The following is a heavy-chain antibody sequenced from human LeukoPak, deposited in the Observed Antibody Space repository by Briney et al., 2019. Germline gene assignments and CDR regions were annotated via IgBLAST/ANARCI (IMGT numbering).Heavy chain of an antibody. Sequence: PSETLSLTCTVSGASITSTNYYWLWVRQPPGKGLEWIGSIYYNGNTYYNLSLKSRLTISLDTSKNQCSQRLSSVTAADTAVYYCARGLNYAGSGYYFDSWGPGTLVTVSS. CDR3: ARGLNYAGSGYYFDS. CDR1: GASITSTNYY. V-gene: IGHV4-39*07. D-gene: IGHD3-22*01. J-gene: IGHJ4*02. CDR2: IYYNGNT.